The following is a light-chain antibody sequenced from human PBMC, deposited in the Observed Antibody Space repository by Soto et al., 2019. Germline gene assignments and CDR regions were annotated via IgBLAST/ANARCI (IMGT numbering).Light chain of an antibody. CDR1: QSLVYSDGNTY. J-gene: IGKJ4*01. CDR3: MQGTYWPRLT. V-gene: IGKV2-30*01. Sequence: DVVMTQSPLSLPVTLGQPASISCRSSQSLVYSDGNTYLNWFHQRPGQSPRRLIYKVSNRDSGVPDRFIGSESGTDFTLKISRVEAEDVGVYYCMQGTYWPRLTFGGGTKVEIK. CDR2: KVS.